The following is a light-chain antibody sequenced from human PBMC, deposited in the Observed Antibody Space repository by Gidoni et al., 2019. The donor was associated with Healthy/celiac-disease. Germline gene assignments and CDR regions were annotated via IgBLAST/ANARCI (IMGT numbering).Light chain of an antibody. J-gene: IGKJ2*01. CDR1: QSISSY. Sequence: DIQMTQSPSSLSASVGDRVTITCRASQSISSYLNWYQQTPGKAPKLLIYAASSLQSGVPSRFSGSGSGTDFTLTISSLQPEDFATYYCRQSYSTPNTFGQGTKLEIK. CDR2: AAS. CDR3: RQSYSTPNT. V-gene: IGKV1-39*01.